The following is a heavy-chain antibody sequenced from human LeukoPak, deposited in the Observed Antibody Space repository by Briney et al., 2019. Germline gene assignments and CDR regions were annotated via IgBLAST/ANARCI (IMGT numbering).Heavy chain of an antibody. D-gene: IGHD1-26*01. Sequence: SETLSLTCTVSGGSISSYYWSWVRQPPGKELEWIGYIHYTGSNNYNPSLKSRVTISLDTSKNRFSLKLNSVTAADTAVYYCARDYGSGNYYDALKVWGQGTMVTVSS. CDR2: IHYTGSN. CDR1: GGSISSYY. V-gene: IGHV4-59*01. CDR3: ARDYGSGNYYDALKV. J-gene: IGHJ3*01.